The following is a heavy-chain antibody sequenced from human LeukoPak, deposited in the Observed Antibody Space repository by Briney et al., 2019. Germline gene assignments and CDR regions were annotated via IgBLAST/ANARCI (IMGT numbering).Heavy chain of an antibody. J-gene: IGHJ4*02. Sequence: PGGSLRLSCAASGFMFSSDEMNWVRQAPGKGLEWVSYITASAMTIHYADSVKGRFTISRDNAKNSVYLQMDSLSDEDTAVYYCARGSSGVDYWGQGTLVTVSS. V-gene: IGHV3-48*03. D-gene: IGHD2-15*01. CDR1: GFMFSSDE. CDR2: ITASAMTI. CDR3: ARGSSGVDY.